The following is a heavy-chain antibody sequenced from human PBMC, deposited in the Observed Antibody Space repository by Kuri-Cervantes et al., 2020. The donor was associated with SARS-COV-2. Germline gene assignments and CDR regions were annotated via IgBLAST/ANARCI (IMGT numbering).Heavy chain of an antibody. J-gene: IGHJ6*02. CDR2: ISGSGGST. Sequence: GGSLRLSCAASGFTFSSYAMSWVRQAPGKGLEWVSAISGSGGSTYYADSVKGRFTISRDNSKNTLYLQMNSLRAEDTAVYYCARGFPTVTTWLGYHYYGMDVWGQGTTVTVSS. V-gene: IGHV3-23*01. D-gene: IGHD4-17*01. CDR3: ARGFPTVTTWLGYHYYGMDV. CDR1: GFTFSSYA.